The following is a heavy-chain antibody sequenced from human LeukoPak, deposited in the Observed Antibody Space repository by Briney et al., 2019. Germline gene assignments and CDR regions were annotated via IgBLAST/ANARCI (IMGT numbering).Heavy chain of an antibody. D-gene: IGHD3-16*01. Sequence: KPSETLPLTCTVSGGSISSSSYYWGWIRQPPGKGLEWIGSIYYSGSTYYNPSLKSRVTISVDTSKNQFSLKLSSVTAADTAVYYCASQLQGGSYYDYVWGVGNSYYYYYMDVWGKGTTVTVSS. CDR1: GGSISSSSYY. CDR2: IYYSGST. J-gene: IGHJ6*03. CDR3: ASQLQGGSYYDYVWGVGNSYYYYYMDV. V-gene: IGHV4-39*01.